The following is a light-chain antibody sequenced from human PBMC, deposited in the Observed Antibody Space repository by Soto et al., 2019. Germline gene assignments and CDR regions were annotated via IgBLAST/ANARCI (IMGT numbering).Light chain of an antibody. Sequence: EIVLTQSPASLSLSPGARAPLSCRASQGVDRYLVWYQQRPGQAPRLLIFGASNRATGIPARFSGSGSGTDFTLTINSLEPEDFAVYYCQQRDSWPITFGQGTRLEIK. V-gene: IGKV3-11*01. CDR3: QQRDSWPIT. CDR1: QGVDRY. CDR2: GAS. J-gene: IGKJ5*01.